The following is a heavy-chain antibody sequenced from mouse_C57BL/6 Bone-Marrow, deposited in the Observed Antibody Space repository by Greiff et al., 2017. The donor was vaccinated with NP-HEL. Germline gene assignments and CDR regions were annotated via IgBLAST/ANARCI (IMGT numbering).Heavy chain of an antibody. J-gene: IGHJ1*03. V-gene: IGHV5-12*01. D-gene: IGHD1-1*01. CDR2: ISNGGGST. CDR1: GFTFSDYY. Sequence: DVMLVESGGGLVQPGGSLKLSCAASGFTFSDYYMYWVRQTPEKRLEWVAYISNGGGSTYYPDTVKGRFTISRDNAKNTLYLQMSRLKSEDTAMYYCARGRRKIYYYGSSYYWYFDVWGTGTTVTASS. CDR3: ARGRRKIYYYGSSYYWYFDV.